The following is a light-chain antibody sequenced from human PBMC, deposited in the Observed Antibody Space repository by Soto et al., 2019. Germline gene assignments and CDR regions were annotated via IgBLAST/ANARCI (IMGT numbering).Light chain of an antibody. CDR1: SGYSNYK. CDR3: GAAHGSGSNFVWV. J-gene: IGLJ3*02. V-gene: IGLV9-49*01. Sequence: QPVLTQPPSASASLGASVTLTCTLSSGYSNYKVDWYQQRPGKGPRFVMRVGAGGIVGSKGDGIPDRFSVLGSGLNRYLTIKNTQEEDESDYHWGAAHGSGSNFVWVFGGGTKLTAL. CDR2: VGAGGIVG.